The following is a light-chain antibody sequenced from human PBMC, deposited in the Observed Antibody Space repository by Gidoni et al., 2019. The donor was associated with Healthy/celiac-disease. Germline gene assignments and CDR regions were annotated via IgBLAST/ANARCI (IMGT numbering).Light chain of an antibody. CDR1: QSVSSN. CDR3: QQYNNWPRA. CDR2: GAS. Sequence: EIVMTQSPATLSVSPGERATLSCRASQSVSSNLAWYQQKPGQAPRLLIYGASTRATGIPARFSGSGSGTEFTLTISILQSEDFAVYYCQQYNNWPRAFGQXTKLEIK. V-gene: IGKV3-15*01. J-gene: IGKJ2*01.